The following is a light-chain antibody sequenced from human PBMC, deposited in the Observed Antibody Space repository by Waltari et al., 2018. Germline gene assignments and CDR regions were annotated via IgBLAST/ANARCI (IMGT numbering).Light chain of an antibody. Sequence: EMVMTQSPLTLSVSPGERATLSCRASQSIGINLAWYQKKPGQAPRLLISDASTRAAVIPARFTVSGSGTEFTLTISSLHSEDFAFYYCQQYNNWPRGTFGQGTKVEIK. J-gene: IGKJ1*01. CDR2: DAS. V-gene: IGKV3-15*01. CDR3: QQYNNWPRGT. CDR1: QSIGIN.